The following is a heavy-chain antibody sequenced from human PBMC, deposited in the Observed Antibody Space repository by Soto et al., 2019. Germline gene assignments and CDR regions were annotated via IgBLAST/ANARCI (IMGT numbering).Heavy chain of an antibody. CDR2: INAGNGNT. V-gene: IGHV1-3*01. Sequence: ASVKVSCKASGDTFTSYAMHWVRQAPGQRLEWMGWINAGNGNTKYSQKFQGRVTITRDTSASTAYMELSSLRSEDTAVYYCARDMTYYYYMDVWGKGTTVTVSS. J-gene: IGHJ6*03. CDR3: ARDMTYYYYMDV. D-gene: IGHD2-21*02. CDR1: GDTFTSYA.